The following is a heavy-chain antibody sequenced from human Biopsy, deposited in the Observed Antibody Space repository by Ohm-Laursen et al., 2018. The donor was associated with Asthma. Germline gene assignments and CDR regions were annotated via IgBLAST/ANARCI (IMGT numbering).Heavy chain of an antibody. CDR2: ISVYNGNT. CDR1: GYTFNSAG. Sequence: ASVKVSCKPSGYTFNSAGITWVRQAPGQGLEWMGWISVYNGNTRVAQKLQDRVTMITDTSTSTAYMELRSLRSDDTAVYFCARAVDYSHYYGTDVWGQGTTVTVS. CDR3: ARAVDYSHYYGTDV. V-gene: IGHV1-18*01. D-gene: IGHD3-10*01. J-gene: IGHJ6*02.